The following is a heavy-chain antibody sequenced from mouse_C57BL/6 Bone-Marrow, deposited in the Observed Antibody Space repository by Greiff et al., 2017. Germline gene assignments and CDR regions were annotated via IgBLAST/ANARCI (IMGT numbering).Heavy chain of an antibody. Sequence: VQLQQSGAELVKPGASVKISCKASGYAFSSYWMNWVKQRPGKGLEWIGQIYPGDGDTNYNGKFKGKATLTADKSSSTAYMQLSSLTSEDSAVSFCARSGDYYGSSYAYAMDYWGQGTSVTVSS. D-gene: IGHD1-1*01. J-gene: IGHJ4*01. V-gene: IGHV1-80*01. CDR1: GYAFSSYW. CDR2: IYPGDGDT. CDR3: ARSGDYYGSSYAYAMDY.